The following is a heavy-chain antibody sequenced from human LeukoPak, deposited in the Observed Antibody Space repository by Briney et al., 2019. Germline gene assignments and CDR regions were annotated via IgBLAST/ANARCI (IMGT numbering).Heavy chain of an antibody. V-gene: IGHV1-46*01. CDR1: GYTFASYY. CDR2: IDPSGGST. CDR3: ARGYGGNSFYFDY. Sequence: GASVKVSCKASGYTFASYYMHWVRQAPGQGFEWMGIIDPSGGSTNNAQKFQGRVTMTRDTSTSTVYMELSSLRSEDTAVYYCARGYGGNSFYFDYWGQGTLVTVSS. D-gene: IGHD4-23*01. J-gene: IGHJ4*02.